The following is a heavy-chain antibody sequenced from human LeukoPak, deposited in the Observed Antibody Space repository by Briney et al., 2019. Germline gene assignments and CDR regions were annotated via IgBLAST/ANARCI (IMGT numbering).Heavy chain of an antibody. J-gene: IGHJ4*02. Sequence: SETLSLTCTVPGGSISSYYWSWIRQPPGKGLEWIGYIYYSGSTDYNPSLKSRVTISVDTSKNQFSLKLSSVTAADTAVYYCASRGLYSNYLDYWGQGTLVTVSS. V-gene: IGHV4-59*08. CDR1: GGSISSYY. D-gene: IGHD4-11*01. CDR2: IYYSGST. CDR3: ASRGLYSNYLDY.